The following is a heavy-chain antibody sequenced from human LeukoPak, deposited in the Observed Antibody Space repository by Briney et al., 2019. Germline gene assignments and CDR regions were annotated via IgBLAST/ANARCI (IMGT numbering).Heavy chain of an antibody. CDR2: ISWNSGSI. J-gene: IGHJ4*02. Sequence: GGSPRLSCAASGFTFDDYAMHWVRQAPGKGLEWVSGISWNSGSIGYADSVKGRFTISRDNAKNSLYLQMNSLRAEDTALYYCAKDEGYDILTGYYSPSYFDYWGQGTLVTVSS. CDR1: GFTFDDYA. CDR3: AKDEGYDILTGYYSPSYFDY. D-gene: IGHD3-9*01. V-gene: IGHV3-9*01.